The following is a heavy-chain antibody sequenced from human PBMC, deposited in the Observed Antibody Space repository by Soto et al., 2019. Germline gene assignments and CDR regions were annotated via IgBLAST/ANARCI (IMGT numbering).Heavy chain of an antibody. J-gene: IGHJ4*02. D-gene: IGHD3-10*01. CDR1: GGTFSSNI. CDR2: IIPILGIA. CDR3: ARGFGSGSYAVDY. V-gene: IGHV1-69*02. Sequence: QVQLVHSGAEVKKPGSSVKVSCKASGGTFSSNIIIWVRQAPGQGLEWMGKIIPILGIANYAQQFQGRVTITADKSTSTAYMELSSLRSEDTAVYYCARGFGSGSYAVDYWGQGTLVTVSS.